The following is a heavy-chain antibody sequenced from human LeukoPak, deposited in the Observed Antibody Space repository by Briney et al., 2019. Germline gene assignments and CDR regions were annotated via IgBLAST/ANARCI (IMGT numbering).Heavy chain of an antibody. CDR2: ISGSGIST. CDR1: GFTFSNYV. Sequence: PGGSLRLSCVASGFTFSNYVMNWVRQAPGKRLECVSSISGSGISTYYADSVKGRFTISRDNSKHTLYLQMNSLRAADTAVYYCVLTEVNAEYFQHWGQGTLVTVSS. V-gene: IGHV3-23*01. J-gene: IGHJ1*01. CDR3: VLTEVNAEYFQH.